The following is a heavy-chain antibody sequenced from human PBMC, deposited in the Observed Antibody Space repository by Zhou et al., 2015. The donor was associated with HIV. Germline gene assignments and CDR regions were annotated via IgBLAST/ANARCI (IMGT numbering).Heavy chain of an antibody. J-gene: IGHJ4*02. CDR3: ARAFFDYVWGSYRSTGSYFDY. Sequence: QVQLVQSGAEVKKPGSSVKVSCKASGGTFSSYAISWVRQAPGQGLEWMGGIIPIFGTANYAQKFQGRVTITADESTSTAYMELSSLRSEDTAVYYCARAFFDYVWGSYRSTGSYFDYWGQGTLVTVSS. CDR1: GGTFSSYA. CDR2: IIPIFGTA. V-gene: IGHV1-69*01. D-gene: IGHD3-16*02.